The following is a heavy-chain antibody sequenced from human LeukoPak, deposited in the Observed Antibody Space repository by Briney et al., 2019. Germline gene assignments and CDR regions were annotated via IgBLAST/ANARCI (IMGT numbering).Heavy chain of an antibody. Sequence: PGGSLRLSCSTSGVTFSGYSMNWVRRAPGKGLEWLSYISASGGTTYYADSVNGRFTISRDNAKNSLYLQMNSLRAEDTAVYYCAREGALPNAFDIWGQGTMVTVSS. CDR3: AREGALPNAFDI. J-gene: IGHJ3*02. CDR2: ISASGGTT. D-gene: IGHD4/OR15-4a*01. CDR1: GVTFSGYS. V-gene: IGHV3-48*01.